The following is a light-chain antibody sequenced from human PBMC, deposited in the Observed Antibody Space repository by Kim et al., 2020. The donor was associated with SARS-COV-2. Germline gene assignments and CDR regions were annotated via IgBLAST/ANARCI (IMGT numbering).Light chain of an antibody. CDR2: KVS. CDR3: MQGTHWPWT. Sequence: DVVMTQSPLSLPVTLGQPASISCRSSQSLVHSDGNTYLNWFQQRPGQSPRRLIYKVSNRDSGVPDRFSGSGSGTDFTLKISRVEADDVGVYYCMQGTHWPWTFGQGTKVDIK. V-gene: IGKV2-30*02. J-gene: IGKJ1*01. CDR1: QSLVHSDGNTY.